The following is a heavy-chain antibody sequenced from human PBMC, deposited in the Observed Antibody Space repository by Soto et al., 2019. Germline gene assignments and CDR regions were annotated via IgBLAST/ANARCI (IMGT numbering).Heavy chain of an antibody. Sequence: SETLSLTCTVSGGSISSYYWTWIRQPPGKGLEWIGYVYYSGSTNYNPSLKSRVTMSVDMSKNQFALKLSSVTAAETAVYYCATHGITRSYYAAFDIWGQGTMVTVSS. D-gene: IGHD1-26*01. J-gene: IGHJ3*02. CDR2: VYYSGST. V-gene: IGHV4-59*08. CDR1: GGSISSYY. CDR3: ATHGITRSYYAAFDI.